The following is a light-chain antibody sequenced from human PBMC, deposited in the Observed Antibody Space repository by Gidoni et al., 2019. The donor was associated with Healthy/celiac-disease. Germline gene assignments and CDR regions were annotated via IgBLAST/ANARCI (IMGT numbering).Light chain of an antibody. CDR3: QQYNNWPPWT. V-gene: IGKV3-15*01. CDR2: GAS. Sequence: EIVMTQSPATLAVSPGERATRSGRASQSVSSTLAWYQQKPGQAPSLLIFGASTRATGIPARFRGRGSGTEFTLPISSLQSEAFAVSSCQQYNNWPPWTFGQGTKVEI. J-gene: IGKJ1*01. CDR1: QSVSST.